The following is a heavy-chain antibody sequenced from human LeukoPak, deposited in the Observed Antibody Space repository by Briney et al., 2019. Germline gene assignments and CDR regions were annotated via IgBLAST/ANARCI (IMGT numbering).Heavy chain of an antibody. CDR3: AKEGIWFGDEFGYYGMDV. J-gene: IGHJ6*02. D-gene: IGHD3-10*01. Sequence: GGSLRLSCAASGFTFSSCAMSWVRQAPGKGLEWVSTISGSGGSTYYADSVKGRFTISRDNSKSTLYLQMNSLRAEDTAVYYCAKEGIWFGDEFGYYGMDVWGQGTTVTVSS. CDR1: GFTFSSCA. V-gene: IGHV3-23*01. CDR2: ISGSGGST.